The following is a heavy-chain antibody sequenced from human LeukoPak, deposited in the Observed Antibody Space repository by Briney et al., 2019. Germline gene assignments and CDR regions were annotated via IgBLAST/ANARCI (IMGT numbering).Heavy chain of an antibody. CDR3: AREMTTVVTQAQHGDY. CDR2: IYYSGST. V-gene: IGHV4-59*12. J-gene: IGHJ4*02. CDR1: GSSISNYY. Sequence: SETLSLTCTVSGSSISNYYWSWIRQPPGKGLEWIGYIYYSGSTYYNPSLKSRVTISVDTSKNQFSLKLSSVTAADTAVYYCAREMTTVVTQAQHGDYWGQGTLVTVSS. D-gene: IGHD4-23*01.